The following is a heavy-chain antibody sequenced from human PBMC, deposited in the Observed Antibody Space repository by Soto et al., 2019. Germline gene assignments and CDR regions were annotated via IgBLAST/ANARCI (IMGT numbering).Heavy chain of an antibody. CDR2: ISAYNGNT. V-gene: IGHV1-18*01. J-gene: IGHJ3*02. Sequence: ASVKVSCKASGYTFTSYGISWVRQAPGQGLEWMGWISAYNGNTNYAQKLRGRVTMTTDTSTSTAYMELRSLRSDDTAVYYCASAKYSSGWYSKGAYAFDIWGQGTMVTVSS. CDR3: ASAKYSSGWYSKGAYAFDI. CDR1: GYTFTSYG. D-gene: IGHD6-19*01.